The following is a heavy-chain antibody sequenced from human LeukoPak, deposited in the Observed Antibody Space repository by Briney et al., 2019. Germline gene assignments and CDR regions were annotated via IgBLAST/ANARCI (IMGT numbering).Heavy chain of an antibody. CDR2: TRYDEDNK. CDR3: ARIEDILVVLGATETEPGDGDAFDI. J-gene: IGHJ3*02. D-gene: IGHD2-15*01. V-gene: IGHV3-30*02. CDR1: GFTFSSYG. Sequence: QPGGSLRLSCAASGFTFSSYGMNWVRQAPGKGLEWVAFTRYDEDNKYYADSVKGRFTISRDNSKNTLYLQMNSLRAEDTAVYYCARIEDILVVLGATETEPGDGDAFDIWGQGTMVTVSS.